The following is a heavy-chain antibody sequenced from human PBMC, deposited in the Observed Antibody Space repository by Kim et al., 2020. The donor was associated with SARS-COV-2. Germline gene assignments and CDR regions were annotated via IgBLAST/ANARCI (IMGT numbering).Heavy chain of an antibody. D-gene: IGHD3-22*01. CDR3: ASARCCAGLDSDL. Sequence: ADSVKGRFTISRDNAKNTLYLQMNSLRAEDTAVYYCASARCCAGLDSDLWGQGTLVTVSS. V-gene: IGHV3-74*01. J-gene: IGHJ4*02.